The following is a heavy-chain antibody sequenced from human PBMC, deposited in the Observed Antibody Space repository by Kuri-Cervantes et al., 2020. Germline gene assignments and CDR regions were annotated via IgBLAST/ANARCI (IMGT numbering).Heavy chain of an antibody. CDR1: GFTFSSYG. CDR2: ISWNSGSI. CDR3: AKDIAAAGTDAFDI. V-gene: IGHV3-9*01. Sequence: SLKISCAASGFTFSSYGMHWVRQAPGKGLEWVSGISWNSGSIGYADSVKGRFTISRDNAKNSLYLQMNSLRAEDTALYYCAKDIAAAGTDAFDIWGQGTMVTVSS. D-gene: IGHD6-13*01. J-gene: IGHJ3*02.